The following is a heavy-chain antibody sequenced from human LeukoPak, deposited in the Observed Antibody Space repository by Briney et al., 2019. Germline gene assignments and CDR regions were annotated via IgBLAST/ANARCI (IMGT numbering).Heavy chain of an antibody. V-gene: IGHV4-59*01. Sequence: PSETLSLTCTVSGGSISSYYWSWIRQPPGKGLEWIGYIYYSGSTNYSPSLKSRVTISLDTSKKQFSLKLSSVTAADTAVYYCARAQNPGFYYYYYMDVWGKGTRSPSP. J-gene: IGHJ6*03. CDR1: GGSISSYY. CDR3: ARAQNPGFYYYYYMDV. CDR2: IYYSGST. D-gene: IGHD3-10*01.